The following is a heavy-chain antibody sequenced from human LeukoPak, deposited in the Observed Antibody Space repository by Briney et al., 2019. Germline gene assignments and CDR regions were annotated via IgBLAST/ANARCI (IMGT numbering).Heavy chain of an antibody. CDR3: TTIAAAGHFDY. CDR2: IKSKTDGGTT. V-gene: IGHV3-15*01. J-gene: IGHJ4*02. D-gene: IGHD6-13*01. Sequence: GGSLRLSCAASGFTFSNAWMSWVRQAPGKGLEWVGRIKSKTDGGTTDYAAPVKGRFTLSRDDSKNTLYLQMYSLKTEDTAVYYCTTIAAAGHFDYWGQGTLVTVSS. CDR1: GFTFSNAW.